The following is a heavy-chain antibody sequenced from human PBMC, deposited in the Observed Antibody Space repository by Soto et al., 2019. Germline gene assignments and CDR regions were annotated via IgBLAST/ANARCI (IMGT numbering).Heavy chain of an antibody. CDR3: ARGPPGVVPGAIGSGGMDV. D-gene: IGHD2-2*01. Sequence: QVQLVESGGGVVQPGRSLSLSCAASGFTLSSYAVHWVRQAPGKGLEWVAVMSFDGSKASHADSVKGRFTISRDNSKNTVYLQMNSLGVEVSAVYFWARGPPGVVPGAIGSGGMDVWGQGTTVTVSS. CDR1: GFTLSSYA. J-gene: IGHJ6*02. V-gene: IGHV3-30*04. CDR2: MSFDGSKA.